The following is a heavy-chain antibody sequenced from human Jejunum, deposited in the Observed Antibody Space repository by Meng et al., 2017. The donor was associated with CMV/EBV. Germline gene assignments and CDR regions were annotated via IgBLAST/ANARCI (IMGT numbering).Heavy chain of an antibody. D-gene: IGHD6-19*01. J-gene: IGHJ5*02. Sequence: SGGSISSYYRSWIRQPPGKGLEWIGYIYYSGSTNYNPSLKSRVTISVDTSKNQFSLKLSSVTAADTAVYYCARDRAVAGPNWFDPWGQGTLVTVSS. CDR3: ARDRAVAGPNWFDP. V-gene: IGHV4-59*01. CDR1: GGSISSYY. CDR2: IYYSGST.